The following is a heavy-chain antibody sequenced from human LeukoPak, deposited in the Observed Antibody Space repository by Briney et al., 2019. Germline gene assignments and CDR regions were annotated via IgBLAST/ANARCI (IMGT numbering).Heavy chain of an antibody. D-gene: IGHD3-16*01. CDR2: ISSSSGTI. CDR3: ARGIRYADY. V-gene: IGHV3-48*02. Sequence: PGGSLRLSCVASGFLFSGSTMNWVRQAPGKGLEWISYISSSSGTIYYADSVKGRFTISRDNAKNSLFLQMNGLRDEDTAVYYCARGIRYADYWGQGTQVTVSS. CDR1: GFLFSGST. J-gene: IGHJ4*02.